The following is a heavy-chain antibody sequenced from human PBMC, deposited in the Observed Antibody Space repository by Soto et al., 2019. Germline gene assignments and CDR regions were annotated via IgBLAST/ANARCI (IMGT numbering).Heavy chain of an antibody. CDR2: IYYSGST. V-gene: IGHV4-39*01. Sequence: QLQLQESGPGLVKPSKTLSLTCTVSGDSISSSTYYWGWIRQPPGKGLEWVGSIYYSGSTYYNPSLKSRVTISVDRSKNQFSLKLSSVTAADTAVYYCARHSSSGSYYVRYFDYWGQGALVIVSS. CDR3: ARHSSSGSYYVRYFDY. CDR1: GDSISSSTYY. J-gene: IGHJ4*02. D-gene: IGHD1-26*01.